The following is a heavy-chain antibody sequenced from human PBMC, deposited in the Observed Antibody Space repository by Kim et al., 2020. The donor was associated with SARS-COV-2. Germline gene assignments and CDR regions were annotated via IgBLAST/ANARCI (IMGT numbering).Heavy chain of an antibody. CDR3: ASPYYDSPHDAFDI. J-gene: IGHJ3*02. D-gene: IGHD3-22*01. Sequence: AQKFQGRVTITADESTSTAYMELSSLRSEDTAVYYCASPYYDSPHDAFDIWGQGTMVTVSS. V-gene: IGHV1-69*01.